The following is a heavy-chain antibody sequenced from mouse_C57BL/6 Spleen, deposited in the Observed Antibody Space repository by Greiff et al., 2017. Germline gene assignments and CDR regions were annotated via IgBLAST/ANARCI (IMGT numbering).Heavy chain of an antibody. D-gene: IGHD1-1*01. CDR3: ARSGGGYYGWFAY. Sequence: QVQLQQSGAELVRPGASVKLSCKASGYPFTDYYINWVKQRPGQGLEWIARIYPGSGNTYYNEKFKGKATLTAEKSSSTAYMQLSSLTSEDSAVYFCARSGGGYYGWFAYWGQGTLVTVSA. CDR2: IYPGSGNT. J-gene: IGHJ3*01. CDR1: GYPFTDYY. V-gene: IGHV1-76*01.